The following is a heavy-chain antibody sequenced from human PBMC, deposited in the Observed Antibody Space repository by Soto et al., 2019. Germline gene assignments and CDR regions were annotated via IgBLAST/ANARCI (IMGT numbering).Heavy chain of an antibody. D-gene: IGHD3-3*01. J-gene: IGHJ5*02. CDR3: ARLVGVAPVANA. Sequence: PSETLSLTCTVSGGSISSRSYYWGWIRQPPGKGLEWVGGIFCTGTTCYSPSLTARVTIAVDTSKNSFSLTLTSVTAADTAVYFCARLVGVAPVANAWGQGTLVTAPS. V-gene: IGHV4-39*02. CDR2: IFCTGTT. CDR1: GGSISSRSYY.